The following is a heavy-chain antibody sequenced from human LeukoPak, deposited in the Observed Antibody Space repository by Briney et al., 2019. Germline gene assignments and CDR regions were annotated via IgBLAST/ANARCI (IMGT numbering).Heavy chain of an antibody. CDR2: INPHNGDT. D-gene: IGHD6-19*01. Sequence: ASVKFSCKASGYTFTSYYIHWVRPAPGQGLEWMGWINPHNGDTNYEQMFQGRVTMTRDTSISTAYMELSSLRSDDTAVYYCARGVYSGWYTHNWLDSWGQGTLVIVSS. J-gene: IGHJ5*01. V-gene: IGHV1-2*02. CDR3: ARGVYSGWYTHNWLDS. CDR1: GYTFTSYY.